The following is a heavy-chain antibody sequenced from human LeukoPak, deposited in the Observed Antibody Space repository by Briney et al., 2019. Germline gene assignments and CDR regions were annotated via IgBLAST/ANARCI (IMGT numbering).Heavy chain of an antibody. V-gene: IGHV1-8*01. CDR1: GYTFTNYD. D-gene: IGHD4-17*01. CDR2: INPDSGKT. Sequence: ASVKVSCKASGYTFTNYDINWVRQATGQGLEWMGWINPDSGKTGYAEKFQGRVTMTRNTSISTVYMELSSLRSEDTALFYCARGHSFFPVGFGDFDPRSVMDNWGQGTLVTVSS. J-gene: IGHJ4*02. CDR3: ARGHSFFPVGFGDFDPRSVMDN.